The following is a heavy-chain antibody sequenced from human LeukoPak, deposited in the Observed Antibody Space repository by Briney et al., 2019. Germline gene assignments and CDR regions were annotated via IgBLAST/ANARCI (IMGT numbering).Heavy chain of an antibody. V-gene: IGHV4-59*08. CDR1: GGSISSYY. D-gene: IGHD3-22*01. CDR3: ARVDTMIVVVITPSAFDI. J-gene: IGHJ3*02. Sequence: PSETLSLTCTVSGGSISSYYWSWIRQPPGKGLEWIGYIYYSGSTNYNPSLKSRVTISVDTSKNQFSLKLSSVTAADTAVYYCARVDTMIVVVITPSAFDIWGQGAMVTVSS. CDR2: IYYSGST.